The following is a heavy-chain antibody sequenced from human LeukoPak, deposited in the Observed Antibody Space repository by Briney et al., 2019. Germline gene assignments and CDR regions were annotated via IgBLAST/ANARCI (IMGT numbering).Heavy chain of an antibody. CDR2: IYSGGST. J-gene: IGHJ4*02. D-gene: IGHD3-10*01. CDR1: GFXVSSNY. CDR3: ARKKTRGLDY. V-gene: IGHV3-66*01. Sequence: GGSLRLSCAASGFXVSSNYMSWVRQAPGKGLEWVSFIYSGGSTYYADSVKGRFTISRDSSKNTLYLQMNSLRAEDTAIYYCARKKTRGLDYWGQGTLVTVSS.